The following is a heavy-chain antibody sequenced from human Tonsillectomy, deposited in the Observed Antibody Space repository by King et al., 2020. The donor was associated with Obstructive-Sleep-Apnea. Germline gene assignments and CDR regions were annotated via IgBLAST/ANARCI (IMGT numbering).Heavy chain of an antibody. D-gene: IGHD3-10*01. Sequence: QLQESGPGLVKPSQTLSLTCTVSGGSISSGGYYWSWIRQHPGKGLEWIGYIYYSGSTYYNPSLKSRVTISVDTSKNQFSLKLSSVTAADTAVYYCARGAFRQEVRGVITPNWFDPWGQGTLVTVSS. CDR3: ARGAFRQEVRGVITPNWFDP. J-gene: IGHJ5*02. V-gene: IGHV4-31*03. CDR2: IYYSGST. CDR1: GGSISSGGYY.